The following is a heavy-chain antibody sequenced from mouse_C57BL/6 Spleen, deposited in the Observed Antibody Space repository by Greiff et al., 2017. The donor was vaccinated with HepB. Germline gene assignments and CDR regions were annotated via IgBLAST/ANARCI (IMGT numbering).Heavy chain of an antibody. CDR2: IDPSDSYT. CDR1: GYTFTSYW. V-gene: IGHV1-69*01. J-gene: IGHJ3*01. Sequence: QVQLQQPGAELVMPGASVKLSCKASGYTFTSYWMHWVKQRPGQGLEWIGEIDPSDSYTNYNRKFKGKSTLTVDKSSSTAYMQLSSLTSEDSAVYYCARYYYGSSYVGEDFAYWGQGTLVTVSA. CDR3: ARYYYGSSYVGEDFAY. D-gene: IGHD1-1*01.